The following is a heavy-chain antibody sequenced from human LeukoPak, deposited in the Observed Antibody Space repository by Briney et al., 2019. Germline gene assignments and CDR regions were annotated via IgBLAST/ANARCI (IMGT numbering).Heavy chain of an antibody. CDR1: GFTFSSYS. CDR2: ISSSSSYI. V-gene: IGHV3-21*04. CDR3: AKDNWGLDTDY. Sequence: TGGSLRLSCAASGFTFSSYSMDWVRQAPGKGLEWVSSISSSSSYIYYADSVKGRFTISRDNAKNSLYLQMNSLRAEDTAVYYCAKDNWGLDTDYWGQGTLVTVSS. D-gene: IGHD3-16*01. J-gene: IGHJ4*02.